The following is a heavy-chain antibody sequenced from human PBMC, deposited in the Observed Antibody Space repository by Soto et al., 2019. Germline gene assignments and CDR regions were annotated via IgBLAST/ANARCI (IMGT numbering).Heavy chain of an antibody. CDR1: GGSISSSSYY. D-gene: IGHD3-9*01. V-gene: IGHV4-39*01. Sequence: SETLSLTCTVSGGSISSSSYYWGWIRQPPGKGLVWIGSIYYSGTTYYNPSLKSRVTISVDTSKNQFSLKLSSVTAADTAVYYCARHRGYYDILTGYYTELNFNYWGQGTLVTVSS. J-gene: IGHJ4*02. CDR2: IYYSGTT. CDR3: ARHRGYYDILTGYYTELNFNY.